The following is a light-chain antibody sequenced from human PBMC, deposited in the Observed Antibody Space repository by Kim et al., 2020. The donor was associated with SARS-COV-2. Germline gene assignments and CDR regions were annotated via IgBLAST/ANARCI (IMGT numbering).Light chain of an antibody. V-gene: IGLV1-40*01. Sequence: ERVTISCTGRGSNIGAGYDVHWYQQLPGTAPKLLIYGNSNRPSGVPDRFSGSKSGTSASLAITGLQAEDDADYYCQSYDSSHVVFGGGTQLTVL. J-gene: IGLJ2*01. CDR1: GSNIGAGYD. CDR2: GNS. CDR3: QSYDSSHVV.